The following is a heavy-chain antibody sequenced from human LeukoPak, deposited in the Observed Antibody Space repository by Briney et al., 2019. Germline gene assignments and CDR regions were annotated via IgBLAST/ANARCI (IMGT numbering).Heavy chain of an antibody. CDR2: ISGSGGST. CDR1: GFTVSSYG. J-gene: IGHJ4*02. D-gene: IGHD3-3*01. Sequence: GGSLRLSCAASGFTVSSYGMTWVRLAPGKGLEWVSAISGSGGSTYYADSVKGRFTISRDNSKNTLYLQMNSLRAEDTAVYYCATQIDYDFWSGYYGYWGQGTLVTVSS. V-gene: IGHV3-23*01. CDR3: ATQIDYDFWSGYYGY.